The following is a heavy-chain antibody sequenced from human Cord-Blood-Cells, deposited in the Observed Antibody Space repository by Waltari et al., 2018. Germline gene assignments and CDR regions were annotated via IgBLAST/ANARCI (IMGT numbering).Heavy chain of an antibody. Sequence: EVQLVQSGAEGKKPGESLKIFCKGSGYSFTSSWIGWVPLMPGKAPEWMGIIYPGDSDTRYSPSFQGQVTISADKSISTAYLQWSSLKASDTAMYYCAKSPGYSYGYFDYWGQGTLVTVSS. V-gene: IGHV5-51*01. J-gene: IGHJ4*02. D-gene: IGHD5-18*01. CDR3: AKSPGYSYGYFDY. CDR2: IYPGDSDT. CDR1: GYSFTSSW.